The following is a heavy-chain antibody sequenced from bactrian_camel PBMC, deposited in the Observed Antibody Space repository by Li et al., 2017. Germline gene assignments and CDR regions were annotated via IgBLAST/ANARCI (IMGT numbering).Heavy chain of an antibody. CDR2: IMTDGGRT. J-gene: IGHJ4*01. Sequence: VQLVESGGGSVQAGGSMRLSCKAPGYAESSMYMAWFRQAPGSGRYGVASIMTDGGRTYYSDFVKGRFTISQDNVKDTVYLQMDHLQPEDTGMYFCAADLRASGTLTALAPLSMERYYYWGQGTQVTVS. CDR1: GYAESSMY. V-gene: IGHV3S40*01. CDR3: AADLRASGTLTALAPLSMERYYY. D-gene: IGHD2*01.